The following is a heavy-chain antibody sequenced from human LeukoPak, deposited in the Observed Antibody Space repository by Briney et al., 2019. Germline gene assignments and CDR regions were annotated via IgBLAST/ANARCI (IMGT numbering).Heavy chain of an antibody. CDR2: ISSSSSYI. CDR1: GFTFSSYS. V-gene: IGHV3-21*01. J-gene: IGHJ4*02. Sequence: GGSLRLSCAASGFTFSSYSMNWVRQAPGKGLEWVSSISSSSSYIYYADSVKGRFTISRDNAKSSLYLQMNSLRAEDTAVYYCAREASSGYSYGYDYWGQGTLVTVSS. CDR3: AREASSGYSYGYDY. D-gene: IGHD5-18*01.